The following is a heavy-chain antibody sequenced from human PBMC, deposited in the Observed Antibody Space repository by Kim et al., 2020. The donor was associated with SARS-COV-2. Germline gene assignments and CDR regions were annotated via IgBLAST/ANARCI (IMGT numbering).Heavy chain of an antibody. CDR2: IYYSGST. CDR3: ARHEVESLI. V-gene: IGHV4-59*08. D-gene: IGHD2-2*01. CDR1: GGSISSYY. J-gene: IGHJ3*02. Sequence: SETLSLTCTVSGGSISSYYWSWIRQPPGKGLEWIGYIYYSGSTNYNPSLKSRVTISVDKAKNQFSLKLSSVTAADTAVYYCARHEVESLIWGQGTMVTVSS.